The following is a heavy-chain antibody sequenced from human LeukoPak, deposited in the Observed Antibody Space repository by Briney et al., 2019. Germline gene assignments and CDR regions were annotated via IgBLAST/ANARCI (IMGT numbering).Heavy chain of an antibody. CDR2: MHDSGIT. V-gene: IGHV4-59*08. CDR1: GGSISSYH. CDR3: ATNKTMVTTAGWFDP. J-gene: IGHJ5*02. Sequence: PSETLSLTCTVSGGSISSYHCSWIRQPPGKGLEWIGYMHDSGITNYNPSLESRVTISVDTSKNQISLELRSVTATDAAMYFCATNKTMVTTAGWFDPWGQGTLVIVSS. D-gene: IGHD4/OR15-4a*01.